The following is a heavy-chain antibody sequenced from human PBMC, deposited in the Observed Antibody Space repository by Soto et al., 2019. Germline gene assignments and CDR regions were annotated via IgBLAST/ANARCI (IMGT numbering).Heavy chain of an antibody. Sequence: PGGSLRLSCAASGVTFSSYSMNWVRQAPGKGLEWGSYISSSSSTIYYADSVKGRFTSSRDNAKNSLYLQMNSLRAEDTAVYYCARDQERATVPRWFGYWGQGTLVTVSS. CDR2: ISSSSSTI. D-gene: IGHD1-26*01. CDR3: ARDQERATVPRWFGY. V-gene: IGHV3-48*01. J-gene: IGHJ4*02. CDR1: GVTFSSYS.